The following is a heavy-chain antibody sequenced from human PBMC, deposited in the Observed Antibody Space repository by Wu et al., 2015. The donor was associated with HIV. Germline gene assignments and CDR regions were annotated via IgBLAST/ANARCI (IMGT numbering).Heavy chain of an antibody. J-gene: IGHJ4*02. CDR1: GYTFSIFN. D-gene: IGHD2/OR15-2a*01. CDR2: MNPKSGST. CDR3: AREIQLLYQ. Sequence: QVQLLQSGAEVRKPGASVKVSCKVSGYTFSIFNINWVRQVSGLGLEWMGWMNPKSGSTGYSQKFQGRVSMTRDTSISTAYLEVNRLASEDTAVYYCAREIQLLYQWGQGTLVTVSS. V-gene: IGHV1-8*01.